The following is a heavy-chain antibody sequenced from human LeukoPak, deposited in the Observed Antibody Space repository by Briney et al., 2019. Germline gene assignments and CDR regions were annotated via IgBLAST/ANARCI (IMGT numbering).Heavy chain of an antibody. V-gene: IGHV1-3*01. CDR3: ARGPLYSGYARGDY. J-gene: IGHJ4*02. Sequence: FQGRVTITRDTSASTAYMELSSLRSEDTAVYYCARGPLYSGYARGDYWGQGTLVTVSS. D-gene: IGHD5-12*01.